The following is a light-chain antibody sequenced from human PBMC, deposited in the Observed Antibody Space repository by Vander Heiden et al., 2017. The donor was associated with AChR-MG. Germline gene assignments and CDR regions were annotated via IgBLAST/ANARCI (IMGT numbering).Light chain of an antibody. CDR3: QQYNNWPRS. J-gene: IGKJ2*01. CDR1: QSVSSN. CDR2: DAS. V-gene: IGKV3-15*01. Sequence: LVMTQSPVTLSVSPGDRATLSCRASQSVSSNLAWYQHKPGQAPRLLIYDASTRATGIPARFSGSGSGTEFTLTISSLQSEDFVVYYCQQYNNWPRSFGQGTKLETK.